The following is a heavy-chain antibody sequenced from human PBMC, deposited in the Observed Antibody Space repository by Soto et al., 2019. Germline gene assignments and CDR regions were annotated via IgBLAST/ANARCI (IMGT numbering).Heavy chain of an antibody. CDR1: GFTFSSYA. J-gene: IGHJ4*02. Sequence: QVQLVESGGGVVQPGRSLRLSCAASGFTFSSYAMHWVRQAPGKGLEWVAVISSDGRDKYHADSVKGRFTISRDNSKNTLYLLMISLRPEDTAVYYCAKDRTQVADYYFDYWGQGTLVTVSS. CDR3: AKDRTQVADYYFDY. D-gene: IGHD6-19*01. CDR2: ISSDGRDK. V-gene: IGHV3-30*18.